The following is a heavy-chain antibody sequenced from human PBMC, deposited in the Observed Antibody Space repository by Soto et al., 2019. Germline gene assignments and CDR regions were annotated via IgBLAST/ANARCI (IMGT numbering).Heavy chain of an antibody. CDR3: ARGDTPMITGMDSFDI. V-gene: IGHV3-7*01. Sequence: LRLSCAAAGFTFSRYWMNWVRQAPGKVLEWVANIKQDGTEKNYMYSVKGRFTISRDNAGNSLYLQMDSLRAEDTAVYFCARGDTPMITGMDSFDIWGQGTMVTVSS. J-gene: IGHJ3*02. CDR1: GFTFSRYW. CDR2: IKQDGTEK. D-gene: IGHD5-18*01.